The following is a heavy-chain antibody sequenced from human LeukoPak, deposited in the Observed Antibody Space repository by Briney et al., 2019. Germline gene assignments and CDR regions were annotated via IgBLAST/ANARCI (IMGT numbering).Heavy chain of an antibody. CDR3: ARDRGDIVVVPAAIWFDP. V-gene: IGHV1-69*06. CDR1: GGTVSSYA. Sequence: ASVKVSCKASGGTVSSYAISWGRQAPGQGLEWMGGIIPIFGTANYAQKFQGRVTITADKSTSTAYMELSSLRSEDTAVYYCARDRGDIVVVPAAIWFDPWGQGTLVTVSS. J-gene: IGHJ5*02. D-gene: IGHD2-2*01. CDR2: IIPIFGTA.